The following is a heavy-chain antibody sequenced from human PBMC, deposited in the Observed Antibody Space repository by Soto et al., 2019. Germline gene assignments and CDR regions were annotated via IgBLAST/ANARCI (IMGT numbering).Heavy chain of an antibody. CDR1: TVSSNY. CDR2: IWFDGSRK. D-gene: IGHD3-10*01. Sequence: TVSSNYMSWVRQAPGKGLEWVAVIWFDGSRKYYAASVKGRLTISRDNFGNTMYLQMNSVRVEDTAVYYCARSVRPLSWFDPWGQGTRVTVSS. V-gene: IGHV3-33*01. CDR3: ARSVRPLSWFDP. J-gene: IGHJ5*02.